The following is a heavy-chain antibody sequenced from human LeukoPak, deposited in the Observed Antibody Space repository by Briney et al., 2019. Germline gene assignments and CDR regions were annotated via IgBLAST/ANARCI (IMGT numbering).Heavy chain of an antibody. CDR3: VKAVVGRISNFVF. CDR1: GFSFSTSG. Sequence: GGSLRLSCAASGFSFSTSGMHWVRQAPGKGLEWVAFIRYDGSQNHLTDSVKGRFTVSRDDSRSTLYLQMDSLTVEDTAVYYCVKAVVGRISNFVFWGQGTLVTVSS. CDR2: IRYDGSQN. D-gene: IGHD1-26*01. J-gene: IGHJ4*02. V-gene: IGHV3-30*02.